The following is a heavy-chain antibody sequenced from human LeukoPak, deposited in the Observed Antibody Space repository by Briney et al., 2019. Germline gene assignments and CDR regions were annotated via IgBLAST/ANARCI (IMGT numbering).Heavy chain of an antibody. CDR1: GFTFSSYW. J-gene: IGHJ4*02. V-gene: IGHV3-7*03. CDR3: ARDGPYYYDSSGYYFY. D-gene: IGHD3-22*01. Sequence: GGSLRLSCVASGFTFSSYWMSWVRQAPGKGLEWVANIKQDGSEKYYVDSVKGRFTISRDNAKNSLYLQMNSLRAEDTAVYYCARDGPYYYDSSGYYFYWGQGTLVTVSS. CDR2: IKQDGSEK.